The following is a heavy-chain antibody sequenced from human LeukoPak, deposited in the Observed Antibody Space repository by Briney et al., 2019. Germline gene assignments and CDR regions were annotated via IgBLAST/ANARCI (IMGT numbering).Heavy chain of an antibody. V-gene: IGHV3-23*01. D-gene: IGHD3-10*01. J-gene: IGHJ4*02. CDR1: GFTFSSYA. CDR2: ISGSGGST. CDR3: AKTYYYGSGSYFYFDY. Sequence: GGSLRLSCAASGFTFSSYAMSWVRQAPGKGLEWVSVISGSGGSTYYADSVEGRFTISRDNSKNTLYLQMNSLRAEDTAVYYCAKTYYYGSGSYFYFDYWGQGTLVTVSS.